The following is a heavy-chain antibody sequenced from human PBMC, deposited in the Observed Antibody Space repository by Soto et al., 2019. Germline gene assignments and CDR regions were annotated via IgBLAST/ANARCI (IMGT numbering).Heavy chain of an antibody. CDR3: AKGMEAYTRGAFDY. J-gene: IGHJ4*02. D-gene: IGHD2-2*02. V-gene: IGHV3-43*01. CDR2: ISWDGGST. Sequence: EVQLVESGGVVVQPGGPLRLSCAASGFTFDDYTMHWVRQAPGKGLEWVSLISWDGGSTYYADSVKGRFTISRDNSKNSLYLQMNSLRTEDTALYYCAKGMEAYTRGAFDYWGQGTLVTVSS. CDR1: GFTFDDYT.